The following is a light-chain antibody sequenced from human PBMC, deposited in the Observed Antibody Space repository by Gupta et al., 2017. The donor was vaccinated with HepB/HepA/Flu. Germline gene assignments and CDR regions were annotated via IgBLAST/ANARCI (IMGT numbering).Light chain of an antibody. CDR2: LNN. J-gene: IGLJ2*01. CDR1: SSNIGTNT. Sequence: HSVLRQLPSASRTPGQRVTISCSGTSSNIGTNTVTWYQQFPGPAPRLLIYLNNQRPSGVSDRFSGSKSGTSDSLAIVRLQAEDEATYFCSLWDASLHVVFGGGTKLTGL. CDR3: SLWDASLHVV. V-gene: IGLV1-44*01.